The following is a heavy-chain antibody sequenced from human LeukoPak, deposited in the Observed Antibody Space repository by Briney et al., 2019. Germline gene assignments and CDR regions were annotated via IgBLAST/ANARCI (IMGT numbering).Heavy chain of an antibody. CDR3: ARDTFEPLVIDF. CDR2: VNAESTDI. J-gene: IGHJ4*02. CDR1: GFIFRRYA. D-gene: IGHD6-13*01. V-gene: IGHV3-21*05. Sequence: AGGSLRLSCAASGFIFRRYAMNWVRQAPGKGLEWVAYVNAESTDILYADSVRGRFTISRDNAKNSLYLQMNSLRAEDRGVYYCARDTFEPLVIDFWGQGTLVTVSS.